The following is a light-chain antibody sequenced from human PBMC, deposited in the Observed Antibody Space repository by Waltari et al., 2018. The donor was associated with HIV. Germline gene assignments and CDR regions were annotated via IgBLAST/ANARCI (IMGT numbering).Light chain of an antibody. Sequence: QSALTQPHSVSGSPGQSLTISCTVTSSYVVTFVSWYPQPPAKAPKLIISDVYKRPSGVSDRFSGSKSGTPASLTISGLQAEDEADYLCCSHAGNCFVVFGTGTKVTVL. V-gene: IGLV2-11*01. CDR2: DVY. CDR3: CSHAGNCFVV. CDR1: SSYVVTF. J-gene: IGLJ1*01.